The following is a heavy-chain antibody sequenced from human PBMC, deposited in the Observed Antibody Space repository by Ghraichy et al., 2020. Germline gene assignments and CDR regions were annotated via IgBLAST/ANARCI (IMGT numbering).Heavy chain of an antibody. V-gene: IGHV3-23*01. Sequence: GGSLRLSCAASGFTFSSYGMSWVRQAPGKGLEWVSIISSSGSTTYYADSVKGRFTISRDNSKNTLHLQMNSLRAEDTALYYCAKHVLGDRQPFDYWGQGTLVTVSS. CDR2: ISSSGSTT. D-gene: IGHD2-8*01. CDR1: GFTFSSYG. CDR3: AKHVLGDRQPFDY. J-gene: IGHJ4*02.